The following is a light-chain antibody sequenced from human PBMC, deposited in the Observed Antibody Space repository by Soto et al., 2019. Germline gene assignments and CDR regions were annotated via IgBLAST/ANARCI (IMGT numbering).Light chain of an antibody. J-gene: IGKJ1*01. CDR1: QSITTW. CDR2: NAS. Sequence: DIQMTQSPSTLSASVGDRVIITCRASQSITTWLAWYQQKPGKAPNLLIYNASTLKSGVPSRFSGSGSGTEFTLNISSLPPDDFATYYCQQYDNESWTFGQGTKVEIK. V-gene: IGKV1-5*03. CDR3: QQYDNESWT.